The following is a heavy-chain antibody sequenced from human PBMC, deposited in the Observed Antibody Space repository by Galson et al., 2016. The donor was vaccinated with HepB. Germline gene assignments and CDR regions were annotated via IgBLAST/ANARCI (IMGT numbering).Heavy chain of an antibody. J-gene: IGHJ4*02. D-gene: IGHD5-18*01. CDR1: GFIFSSYT. V-gene: IGHV3-21*03. Sequence: SLRLSCAASGFIFSSYTMNWVRQAPGKGLEWVATITSGGTYIYYADSMKGRFTISRDNAKNSLYLQMSSLRTEDTAVYYCARGPPVQTAMFDYWGQGTLVTVSS. CDR2: ITSGGTYI. CDR3: ARGPPVQTAMFDY.